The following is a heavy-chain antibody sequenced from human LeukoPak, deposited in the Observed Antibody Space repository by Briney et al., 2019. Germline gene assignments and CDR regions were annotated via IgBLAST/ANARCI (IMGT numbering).Heavy chain of an antibody. CDR2: ISAYNGNT. D-gene: IGHD3-10*01. V-gene: IGHV1-18*01. CDR3: ARDLRSTMVRGVPRALNY. Sequence: ASVKVSCKASGGTFSSYAISWVRQAPGQGLEWMGWISAYNGNTNYAQKLQGRVTMTTDTSTSTAYMELRSLRSDDTAVYYCARDLRSTMVRGVPRALNYWGQGTLVTVSS. J-gene: IGHJ4*02. CDR1: GGTFSSYA.